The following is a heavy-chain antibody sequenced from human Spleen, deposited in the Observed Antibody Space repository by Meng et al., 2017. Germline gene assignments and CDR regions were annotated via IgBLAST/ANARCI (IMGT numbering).Heavy chain of an antibody. V-gene: IGHV3-23*01. CDR1: GLTFSSFA. J-gene: IGHJ3*02. CDR2: ISGSGGST. CDR3: ARHFSIAVAGTRDVDAFDI. Sequence: GESLKISCEASGLTFSSFAMNWLRQAPGKGLEWVSTISGSGGSTYYADSVKGRFTISRDNSISTAYLQWSSLKASDTAMYFCARHFSIAVAGTRDVDAFDIWGQGTMVTVSS. D-gene: IGHD6-19*01.